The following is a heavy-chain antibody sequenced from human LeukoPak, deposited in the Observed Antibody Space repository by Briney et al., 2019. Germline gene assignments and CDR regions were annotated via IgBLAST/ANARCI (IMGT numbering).Heavy chain of an antibody. CDR2: IYYSGST. CDR3: ARGTRRALDY. Sequence: SETLSLTCTVSGGSISSSSYYWGWIRQPPGKGLEWIGSIYYSGSTYYNLSLKSRVTISVDTSKNQFSLKLSSVTAADTAVYYCARGTRRALDYWGQGTLVTVSS. D-gene: IGHD3/OR15-3a*01. CDR1: GGSISSSSYY. J-gene: IGHJ4*02. V-gene: IGHV4-39*07.